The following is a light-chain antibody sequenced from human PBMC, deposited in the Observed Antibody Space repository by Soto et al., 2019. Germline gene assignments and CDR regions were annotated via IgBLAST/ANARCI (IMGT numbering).Light chain of an antibody. J-gene: IGKJ2*01. Sequence: DIQMTQSPSTLSASVGDRVTIICRASQTISNWLAWYQQKPGKAPKLLIYKASSLESGVPSRFSGSGSGTEFTLTISNLQPDDFATYYCQQYNSHWYTFGQGTKLEIK. V-gene: IGKV1-5*03. CDR2: KAS. CDR3: QQYNSHWYT. CDR1: QTISNW.